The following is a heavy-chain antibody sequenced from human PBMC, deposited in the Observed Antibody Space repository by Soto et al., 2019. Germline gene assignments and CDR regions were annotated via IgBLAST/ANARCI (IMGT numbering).Heavy chain of an antibody. V-gene: IGHV3-23*01. Sequence: GGSLRLSCEASGFTFSSYAMSWVRQAPGKGLEWVSAISGSGGSTYYADSVKGRFTISRDNSKNTLYLQMNSLRAEDTAVYYCAKDQLRFLEWPRIPLFSYGMDVWGQGTTVTVSS. CDR2: ISGSGGST. CDR1: GFTFSSYA. D-gene: IGHD3-3*01. CDR3: AKDQLRFLEWPRIPLFSYGMDV. J-gene: IGHJ6*02.